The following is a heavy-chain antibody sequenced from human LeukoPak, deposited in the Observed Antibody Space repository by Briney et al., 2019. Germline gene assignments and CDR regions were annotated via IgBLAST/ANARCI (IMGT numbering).Heavy chain of an antibody. CDR3: AKGYCSSPSCYGEGFDC. V-gene: IGHV4-61*02. CDR1: GGSISSVGYY. Sequence: NPSQTLSLTCTVSGGSISSVGYYWSWIRQPAGKGLEWIGRIYTSGSTVYSPSLKSRVTISVDTSKNQFSLNLNSVTAADTAVYYCAKGYCSSPSCYGEGFDCWGQGTLVTVSS. D-gene: IGHD2-2*01. CDR2: IYTSGST. J-gene: IGHJ4*02.